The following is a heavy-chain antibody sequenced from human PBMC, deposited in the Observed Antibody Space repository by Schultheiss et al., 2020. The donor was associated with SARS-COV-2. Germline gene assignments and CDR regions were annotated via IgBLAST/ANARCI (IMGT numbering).Heavy chain of an antibody. D-gene: IGHD5-18*01. J-gene: IGHJ6*03. V-gene: IGHV3-23*01. CDR2: ISGSGGST. CDR1: GFTFSSYA. CDR3: ARDPPPPGYSYDDYYYYYMDV. Sequence: GGSLRLSCAASGFTFSSYAMSWVRQAPGKGLEWVSAISGSGGSTYYADSVKGRFTISRDNSKNTLYLQMNSLRAEDTAVYYCARDPPPPGYSYDDYYYYYMDVWGKGTTVTVSS.